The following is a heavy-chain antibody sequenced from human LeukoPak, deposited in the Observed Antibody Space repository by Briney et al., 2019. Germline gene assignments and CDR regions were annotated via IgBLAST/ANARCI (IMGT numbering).Heavy chain of an antibody. D-gene: IGHD4-17*01. V-gene: IGHV4-30-2*01. J-gene: IGHJ5*02. Sequence: PLQTLSLTCAVSGVSISSGGYSWSWIRQPPGKGLEWIGYIYHSGSTYYNPSLKSRVTISVDRSKNQFSLKLSSVTAADTAVYYCARGGQGYGDYNWFDPWGQGTLVTVSS. CDR2: IYHSGST. CDR1: GVSISSGGYS. CDR3: ARGGQGYGDYNWFDP.